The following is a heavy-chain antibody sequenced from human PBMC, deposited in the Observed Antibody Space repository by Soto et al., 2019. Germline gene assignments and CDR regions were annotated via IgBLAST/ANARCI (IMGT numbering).Heavy chain of an antibody. D-gene: IGHD2-2*01. V-gene: IGHV3-33*01. CDR1: GFTFSSYG. CDR2: TWSDGTNK. J-gene: IGHJ3*02. Sequence: QVQLVESGGGVVQPGRSLRLSCVASGFTFSSYGMHWVRQAPGKGLEWVAVTWSDGTNKFYADSVKGRFTISRDNSKNTLYLQMNSLRGEDTAVYYCARGRIPDVPFDALDIWGQGTRVTVSS. CDR3: ARGRIPDVPFDALDI.